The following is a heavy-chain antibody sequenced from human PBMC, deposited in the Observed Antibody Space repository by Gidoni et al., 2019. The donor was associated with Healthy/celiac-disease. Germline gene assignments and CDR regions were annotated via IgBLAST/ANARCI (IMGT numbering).Heavy chain of an antibody. CDR3: ARAFYEYSGGVSLDY. V-gene: IGHV3-74*01. CDR1: GFTFSSYW. D-gene: IGHD5-18*01. J-gene: IGHJ4*02. Sequence: EVQLVESGGRLVQPGGSLRLSCAASGFTFSSYWMHWVRHAPGKGLFWVSRINSDGSSTSDEDSVKGRFTISRDNAKNTLYLQMNSLRAEDTAVYYCARAFYEYSGGVSLDYWGQGTLVTVSS. CDR2: INSDGSST.